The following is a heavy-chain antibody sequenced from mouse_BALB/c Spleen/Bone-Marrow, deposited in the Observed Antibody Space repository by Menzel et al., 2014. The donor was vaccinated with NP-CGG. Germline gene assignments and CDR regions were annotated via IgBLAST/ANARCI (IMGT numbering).Heavy chain of an antibody. Sequence: DVKLVESGAELVRPGALVKLSCKASGFNIKDYYMHWVKQRPEQGLEWIGWIDPENGNTIYDPKFQGKASITADTSSNTAYLQLSSLTSEDTAVYYCASNYGSSYDYFDYWGQGTTLTVSS. V-gene: IGHV14-1*02. CDR3: ASNYGSSYDYFDY. J-gene: IGHJ2*01. D-gene: IGHD1-1*01. CDR2: IDPENGNT. CDR1: GFNIKDYY.